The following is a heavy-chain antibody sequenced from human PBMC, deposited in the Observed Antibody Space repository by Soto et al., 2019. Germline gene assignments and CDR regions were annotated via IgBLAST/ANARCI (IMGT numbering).Heavy chain of an antibody. D-gene: IGHD3-10*01. J-gene: IGHJ6*02. V-gene: IGHV1-2*04. CDR1: GYTFTGYY. CDR3: ARERVDDGSGSYYNVGGVFDYYYYGMDV. Sequence: ASVKVSCKASGYTFTGYYMHWVRQAPGQGLEWMGWINPNSGGTNYAQKFQGWVTMTRDTSISTAYMELSRLRSDDTAVYYCARERVDDGSGSYYNVGGVFDYYYYGMDVWGQGTTVTVSS. CDR2: INPNSGGT.